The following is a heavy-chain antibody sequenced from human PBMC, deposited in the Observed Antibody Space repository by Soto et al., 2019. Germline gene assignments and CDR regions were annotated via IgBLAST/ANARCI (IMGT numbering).Heavy chain of an antibody. Sequence: GGSLRLSCAASGFTFSSYAMSWVRQAPGKGLEWVSAISGSGGSTYYADSVKGRFTISVDTSKNQFSLKLSSVTAADTAVYYCAEGPRTKLYYFDYWGQGTLVTVSS. CDR1: GFTFSSYA. CDR2: ISGSGGST. V-gene: IGHV3-23*01. J-gene: IGHJ4*02. CDR3: AEGPRTKLYYFDY. D-gene: IGHD1-1*01.